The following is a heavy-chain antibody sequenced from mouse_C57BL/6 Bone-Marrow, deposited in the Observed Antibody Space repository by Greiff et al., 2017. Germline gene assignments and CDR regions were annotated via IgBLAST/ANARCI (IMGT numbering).Heavy chain of an antibody. D-gene: IGHD2-10*02. V-gene: IGHV1-69*01. CDR1: GYTFTSYW. CDR3: LPSSYWYFDV. CDR2: IDPSDSYT. Sequence: VQLQQPGAELVMPGASVKLSCKASGYTFTSYWMHWVKQRPGQGLEWIGEIDPSDSYTNYNQKFKGKSTLTVDKSSSTAYMQLSSLTSEDTAVYYCLPSSYWYFDVWGTGTTVTVSS. J-gene: IGHJ1*03.